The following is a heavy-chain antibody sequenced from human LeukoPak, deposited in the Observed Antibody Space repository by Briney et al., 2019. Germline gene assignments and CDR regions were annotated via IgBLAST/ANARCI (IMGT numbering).Heavy chain of an antibody. CDR3: ARRGIVVVPAAADAFDI. D-gene: IGHD2-2*01. Sequence: PGESLKISCKGSGYSFTSYWIGWVRQMPGKGLEWMGIIYPGDSDTRYSPSFQGQVTISADKSISTAYLQWSSLKASDTAMYYCARRGIVVVPAAADAFDIWGQGTMVTVSS. CDR1: GYSFTSYW. V-gene: IGHV5-51*01. J-gene: IGHJ3*02. CDR2: IYPGDSDT.